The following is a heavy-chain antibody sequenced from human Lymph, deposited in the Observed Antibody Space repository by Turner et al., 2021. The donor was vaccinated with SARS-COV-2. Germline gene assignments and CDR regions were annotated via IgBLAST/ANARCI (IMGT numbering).Heavy chain of an antibody. Sequence: EVQLVESGGGLVKPGGSLRPSCAASGFTFSSYRMNWVRQAPGKGLEWVSSITFTSSYIYYADSVKGRFTISRDNAKNSLYLQMNSLRAEDTAVYYCARGPPDFPYYFDYWGQGTLVTVSS. CDR3: ARGPPDFPYYFDY. CDR2: ITFTSSYI. V-gene: IGHV3-21*01. J-gene: IGHJ4*02. D-gene: IGHD2-21*02. CDR1: GFTFSSYR.